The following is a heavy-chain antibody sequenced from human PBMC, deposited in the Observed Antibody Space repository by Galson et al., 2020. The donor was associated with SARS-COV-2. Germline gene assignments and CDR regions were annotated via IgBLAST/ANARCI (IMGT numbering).Heavy chain of an antibody. CDR3: AKDFSPDYYGSGSGLDY. V-gene: IGHV3-9*01. J-gene: IGHJ4*02. CDR2: ISWNSGSI. Sequence: GGSLRLSCAASGFTFDDYAMHWVRQAPGKGLEWVSGISWNSGSIGYADSVKGRFTISRDNAKNSLYLQMNSLRAEDTALYYCAKDFSPDYYGSGSGLDYWGQGTLVTVSS. D-gene: IGHD3-10*01. CDR1: GFTFDDYA.